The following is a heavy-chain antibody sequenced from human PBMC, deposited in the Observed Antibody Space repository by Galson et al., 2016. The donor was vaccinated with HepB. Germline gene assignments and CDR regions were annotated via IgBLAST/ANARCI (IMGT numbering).Heavy chain of an antibody. CDR2: IKPDGSET. CDR1: GFTLTYSW. V-gene: IGHV3-7*03. J-gene: IGHJ4*02. CDR3: VRVGPEDH. Sequence: SLRLSCAASGFTLTYSWMTWVRQAPGRGLEWVGNIKPDGSETYYEDSLRGRVTISRDNARNSLYLQINSLRAEDTAVYYCVRVGPEDHWGQGTLVTVSS. D-gene: IGHD2-15*01.